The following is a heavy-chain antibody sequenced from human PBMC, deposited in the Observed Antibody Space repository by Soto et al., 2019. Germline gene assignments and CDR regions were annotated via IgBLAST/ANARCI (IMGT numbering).Heavy chain of an antibody. D-gene: IGHD3-10*01. V-gene: IGHV4-34*01. Sequence: SETLSLTCAVYGGSFSGYYWSWIRQPPGKGLEWIGEINHSGSTNYNPSLKSRVTISVDTSKNQFSLKLSSVTAADTAVYYCARGIYYGSGSYYKGNWLDPWGQGTLVTVYS. J-gene: IGHJ5*02. CDR1: GGSFSGYY. CDR2: INHSGST. CDR3: ARGIYYGSGSYYKGNWLDP.